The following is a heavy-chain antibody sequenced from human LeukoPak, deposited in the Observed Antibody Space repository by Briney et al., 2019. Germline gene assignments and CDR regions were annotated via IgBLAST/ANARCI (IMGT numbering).Heavy chain of an antibody. V-gene: IGHV3-48*03. Sequence: GGSLRLSCAASGFTFSSYEMNWVRQAPGKGLEWVSYISSSGSTIYYADSVKGRFTISRDNSKNTLYLQMNSLRAQDTAVYYCAKDQIGYCSGGSCYYHGDAFDIWGQGTMVTVSS. CDR1: GFTFSSYE. CDR3: AKDQIGYCSGGSCYYHGDAFDI. J-gene: IGHJ3*02. D-gene: IGHD2-15*01. CDR2: ISSSGSTI.